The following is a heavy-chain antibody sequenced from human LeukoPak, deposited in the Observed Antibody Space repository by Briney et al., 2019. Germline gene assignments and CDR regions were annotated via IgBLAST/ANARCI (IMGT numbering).Heavy chain of an antibody. CDR3: ARSTQQLVAPHFDY. CDR2: IYPGDSDT. J-gene: IGHJ4*02. CDR1: GYSFTNYW. V-gene: IGHV5-51*01. Sequence: GESLKISCKGSGYSFTNYWICWVRQMPGKGLDWMGIIYPGDSDTRYSPSFQGQVTISADKSISTAFLQWSSLKASDTAIYYCARSTQQLVAPHFDYWGLGTLVTVSS. D-gene: IGHD6-6*01.